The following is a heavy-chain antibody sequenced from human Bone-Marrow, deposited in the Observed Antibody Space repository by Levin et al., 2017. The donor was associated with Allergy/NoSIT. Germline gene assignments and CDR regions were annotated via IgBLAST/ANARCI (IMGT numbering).Heavy chain of an antibody. D-gene: IGHD1-1*01. Sequence: GGSLRLSCAASGFTFSSYDMHWVRQATGKGLEWVSAIGTAGDTYYPGSVKGRFTISRENAKNSLYLQMNSLRAGDTAVYYCARDATTGGIDYWGQGTLVTVSS. CDR2: IGTAGDT. V-gene: IGHV3-13*04. J-gene: IGHJ4*02. CDR1: GFTFSSYD. CDR3: ARDATTGGIDY.